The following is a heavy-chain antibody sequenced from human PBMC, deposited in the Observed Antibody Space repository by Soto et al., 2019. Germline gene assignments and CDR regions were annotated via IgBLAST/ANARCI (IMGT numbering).Heavy chain of an antibody. CDR3: ARDVYNLWSGDPEFYYYYGMDV. CDR1: GFTFSSYA. CDR2: ISYDGSNK. V-gene: IGHV3-30-3*01. J-gene: IGHJ6*02. Sequence: QVQLVESGGGVVQPGRSLRLSCAASGFTFSSYAMHWVRQAPGKGLEWVAVISYDGSNKYYADSVKGRFTISRDNSKNTLYLQMNSLRAEDTAVYDCARDVYNLWSGDPEFYYYYGMDVWGQGTTVTVSS. D-gene: IGHD3-3*01.